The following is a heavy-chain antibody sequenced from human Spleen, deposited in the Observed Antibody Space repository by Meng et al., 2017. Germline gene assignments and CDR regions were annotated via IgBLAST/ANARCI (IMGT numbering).Heavy chain of an antibody. CDR1: GGSISTSGYY. CDR3: VRSSGWVRTGFDP. J-gene: IGHJ5*02. Sequence: QPQLQESGPGLGKPSEALSLTCSVSGGSISTSGYYWGWIRQPPGKGLEWIGSIGHSGITYYTPSLKSRVTVSIDTSKSQFSLMLTSVTAADTAVYYCVRSSGWVRTGFDPWGQGTLVTVSS. CDR2: IGHSGIT. V-gene: IGHV4-39*01. D-gene: IGHD6-19*01.